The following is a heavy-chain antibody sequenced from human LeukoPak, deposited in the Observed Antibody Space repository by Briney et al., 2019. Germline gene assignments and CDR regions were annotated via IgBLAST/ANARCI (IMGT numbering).Heavy chain of an antibody. CDR1: GFTFSTYW. V-gene: IGHV3-15*01. CDR2: IKSKTDGGTT. Sequence: PGGSLRLSCAASGFTFSTYWMSWVRQAPGKGLEWVGRIKSKTDGGTTDYAAPVKGRFTISRDDSKNTLYLQMNSLKTEDTAVYYCTTEEDGSGSKYYFDYWGQGTLVTVSS. D-gene: IGHD3-10*01. CDR3: TTEEDGSGSKYYFDY. J-gene: IGHJ4*02.